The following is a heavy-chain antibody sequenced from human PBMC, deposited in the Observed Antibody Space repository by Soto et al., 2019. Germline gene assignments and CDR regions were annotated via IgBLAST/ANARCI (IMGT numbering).Heavy chain of an antibody. CDR2: IMPFFGSG. CDR3: ARDRAGYYSHFVY. Sequence: QVYLVQSGAEVKKPGSSVKVSCKALRGTFTNYAFSWVRRAPGQGLEWMGGIMPFFGSGNYAQKFQGRINITAEESTSSVYLELTSLRSEDTAVYYCARDRAGYYSHFVYWGQGTLVTVSS. J-gene: IGHJ4*02. D-gene: IGHD3-22*01. V-gene: IGHV1-69*01. CDR1: RGTFTNYA.